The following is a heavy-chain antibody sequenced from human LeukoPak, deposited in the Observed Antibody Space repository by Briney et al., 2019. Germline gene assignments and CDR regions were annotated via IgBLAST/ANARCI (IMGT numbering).Heavy chain of an antibody. D-gene: IGHD3-10*01. V-gene: IGHV4-39*01. CDR3: ASTLPRGLLWFGDCDY. J-gene: IGHJ4*02. CDR2: IYYSGST. CDR1: GGSISSCNYY. Sequence: PSETLSLTCTVSGGSISSCNYYWGWIRQPPGKGLEWIGSIYYSGSTYYNPSLKSRVTISVDTSKNQFSLKLSSVTAADTAVYYCASTLPRGLLWFGDCDYWGQGTLVTVSS.